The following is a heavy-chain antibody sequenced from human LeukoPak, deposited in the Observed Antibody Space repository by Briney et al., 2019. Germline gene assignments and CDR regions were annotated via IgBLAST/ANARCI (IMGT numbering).Heavy chain of an antibody. CDR2: ISDDGSYT. D-gene: IGHD2-21*01. CDR1: GFSFSSHW. CDR3: ASFGISWRSSY. V-gene: IGHV3-74*01. Sequence: GGSLRLSCAASGFSFSSHWVHWVRQAPGKGLVWVSRISDDGSYTSNVDSVKGRFTISRDNVNNTLYLHMNSLRAEDTAVYYCASFGISWRSSYWGQGTLVTVSS. J-gene: IGHJ4*02.